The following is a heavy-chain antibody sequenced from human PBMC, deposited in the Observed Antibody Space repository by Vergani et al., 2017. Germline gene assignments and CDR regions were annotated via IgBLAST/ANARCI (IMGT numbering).Heavy chain of an antibody. CDR2: IYYSGST. D-gene: IGHD2-2*02. J-gene: IGHJ6*02. Sequence: QLQLQESGPGLVKPSETLSLTCTVSGGSISSSSYYWGWIRQPPGKGLEWIGSIYYSGSTYYNPSLKSRVTISVDTSKNQFSLKLSSVTAADTAVYYCARQLGYCSSTSCYTEAYYYYGMDVWGQGTTVTVSS. CDR1: GGSISSSSYY. CDR3: ARQLGYCSSTSCYTEAYYYYGMDV. V-gene: IGHV4-39*01.